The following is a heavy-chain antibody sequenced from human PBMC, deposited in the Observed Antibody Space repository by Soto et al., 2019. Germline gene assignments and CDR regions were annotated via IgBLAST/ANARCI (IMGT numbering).Heavy chain of an antibody. CDR2: ISYDGTYR. V-gene: IGHV3-30-3*01. Sequence: HPGGSLRLSCAASGFTFSNIAMHWVRQAPGKGLEWVAAISYDGTYRPYADFARGRFTISRDNSQKTLYLQMNSLRPEDTALYCATDRALGATLGAIDFWGQGTLVTVSS. CDR1: GFTFSNIA. CDR3: ATDRALGATLGAIDF. D-gene: IGHD1-26*01. J-gene: IGHJ4*02.